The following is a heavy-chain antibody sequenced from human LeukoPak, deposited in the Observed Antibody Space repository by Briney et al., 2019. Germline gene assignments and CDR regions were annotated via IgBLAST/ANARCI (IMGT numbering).Heavy chain of an antibody. J-gene: IGHJ4*02. CDR1: GYTFTSYY. Sequence: ASVKVSCKASGYTFTSYYMHWVRQAPGQGLEWMGIINPRGGSTSYAQKLQGRVTMTRDTSTSTVYMESSSLRSEDTAVYYCATDLWFGEGYWGQGTLVTVSS. CDR3: ATDLWFGEGY. D-gene: IGHD3-10*01. V-gene: IGHV1-46*01. CDR2: INPRGGST.